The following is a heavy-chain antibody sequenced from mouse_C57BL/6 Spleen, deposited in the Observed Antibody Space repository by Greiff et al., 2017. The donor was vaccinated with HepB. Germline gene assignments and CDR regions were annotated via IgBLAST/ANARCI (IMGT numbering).Heavy chain of an antibody. CDR1: GFTFSDYG. D-gene: IGHD2-4*01. J-gene: IGHJ4*01. V-gene: IGHV5-17*01. CDR2: ISSGSSTI. CDR3: ARDDYDDAGYAMDY. Sequence: EVMLVESGGGLVKPGGSLKLSCAASGFTFSDYGMHWVRQAPEKGLEWVAYISSGSSTIYYADTVKGRFTISRDNAKNTLFLQMTSLRSEDTAMYYCARDDYDDAGYAMDYWGQGTSVTVSS.